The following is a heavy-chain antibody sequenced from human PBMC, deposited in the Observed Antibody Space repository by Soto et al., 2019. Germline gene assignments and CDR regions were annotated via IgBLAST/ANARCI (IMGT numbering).Heavy chain of an antibody. J-gene: IGHJ4*02. Sequence: EVQLVESGGGLVQPGGSLRLSCAASGFPFSSHWMTWVRQAPGKGLEWVAYIKQDGSEKYYVDSVMGRFTMSRDNTQSSLSLQMNTLRVDDSAVYYCARITSPGYFDSWGQGTLVTFSS. CDR1: GFPFSSHW. D-gene: IGHD1-20*01. V-gene: IGHV3-7*05. CDR2: IKQDGSEK. CDR3: ARITSPGYFDS.